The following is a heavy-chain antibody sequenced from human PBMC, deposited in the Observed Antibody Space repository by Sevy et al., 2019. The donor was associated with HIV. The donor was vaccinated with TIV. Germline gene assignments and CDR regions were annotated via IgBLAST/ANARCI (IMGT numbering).Heavy chain of an antibody. Sequence: SETLSLTCAVYGGSFSGYYWSWIRQPPGKGLEWIGEINHSGSTNYNPSLKSRVTISVDTSKNQFSLKLSSVTAADTAVYYCARVLRSTGTNRGLDYWGQGTLVTVSS. CDR3: ARVLRSTGTNRGLDY. V-gene: IGHV4-34*01. CDR1: GGSFSGYY. D-gene: IGHD1-7*01. J-gene: IGHJ4*02. CDR2: INHSGST.